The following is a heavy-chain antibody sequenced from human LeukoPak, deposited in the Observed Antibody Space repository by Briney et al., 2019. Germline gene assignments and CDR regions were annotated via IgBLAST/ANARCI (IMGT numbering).Heavy chain of an antibody. CDR1: GGSISSHY. CDR2: IYYSGST. Sequence: SETLSLTCTVSGGSISSHYWSWIWQPPGKGLEWIGYIYYSGSTNYNPSLKSRVTISVDTSKNQFSLKLSSVTAADTAVYYCARCRATIEGSWFDPRGQGTLVTVSS. V-gene: IGHV4-59*11. D-gene: IGHD5-24*01. CDR3: ARCRATIEGSWFDP. J-gene: IGHJ5*02.